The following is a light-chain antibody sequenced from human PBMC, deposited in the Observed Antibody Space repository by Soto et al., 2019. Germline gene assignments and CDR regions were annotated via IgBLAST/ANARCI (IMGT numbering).Light chain of an antibody. Sequence: EIVLTQSPGTLSLSPGERATLSCRASQSVRSSYLAWYQQRPGQSPRLLIYGASNRATGIPDRFSGSGSGTDFTLTISRLEPEDFAVYYCQQHSISPITFGPGTKVDIK. CDR1: QSVRSSY. CDR2: GAS. J-gene: IGKJ3*01. CDR3: QQHSISPIT. V-gene: IGKV3-20*01.